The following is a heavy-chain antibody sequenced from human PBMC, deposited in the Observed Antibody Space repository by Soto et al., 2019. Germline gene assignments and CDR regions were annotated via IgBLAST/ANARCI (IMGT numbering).Heavy chain of an antibody. V-gene: IGHV1-8*01. J-gene: IGHJ4*02. D-gene: IGHD3-3*01. Sequence: QVQLVQSGAEVKKPGASVKVSCKASGYTFTNYDINWVRQAAGQGLEWMGWMNPNTGDTGYAQKFQGRVTMPGDTAISTAYMELSSLRSEDTAVYYCARGDSEWVLFHWGQGTLVTVSS. CDR2: MNPNTGDT. CDR1: GYTFTNYD. CDR3: ARGDSEWVLFH.